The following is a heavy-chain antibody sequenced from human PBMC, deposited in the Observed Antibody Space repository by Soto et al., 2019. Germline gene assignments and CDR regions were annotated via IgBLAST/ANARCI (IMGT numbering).Heavy chain of an antibody. V-gene: IGHV3-48*02. CDR2: ISSSSSTI. CDR3: ARAPPHSMVATGDYYGMDV. J-gene: IGHJ6*02. D-gene: IGHD5-12*01. Sequence: GGSLRLSCAASGFTFSSYSMNWVRQAPGKGLEWVSYISSSSSTIYYADSVKGRFTISRDNAKNSLYLQMNSLRDEDTAVYYCARAPPHSMVATGDYYGMDVWGQGTTVTVSS. CDR1: GFTFSSYS.